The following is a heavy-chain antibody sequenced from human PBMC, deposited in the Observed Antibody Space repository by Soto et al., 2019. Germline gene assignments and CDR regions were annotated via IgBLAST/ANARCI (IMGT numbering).Heavy chain of an antibody. D-gene: IGHD4-17*01. CDR2: IYYSGST. CDR3: ASEVSTTVTLDY. Sequence: PSETLSLTCTVSGGSVSSGSYYWSWIRQSPGKGLEWIGYIYYSGSTNYNPSLKSRVTISVDTSKNQFSLKLSSVTAADTAVYYCASEVSTTVTLDYWGQGTLVTVSS. J-gene: IGHJ4*02. CDR1: GGSVSSGSYY. V-gene: IGHV4-61*01.